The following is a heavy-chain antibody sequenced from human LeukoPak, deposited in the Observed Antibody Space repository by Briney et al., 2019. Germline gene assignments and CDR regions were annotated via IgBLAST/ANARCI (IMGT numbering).Heavy chain of an antibody. J-gene: IGHJ4*02. D-gene: IGHD6-13*01. CDR2: ISAGSSTT. CDR1: GFTFSTYS. CDR3: ARMGSSSTYFDS. V-gene: IGHV3-48*02. Sequence: GGSLRLSCAASGFTFSTYSMNWVRQAPGKGLEWVSYISAGSSTTYYADSVKGRFTISRDNAKNSLYLQMNSLRDEDTAVYYCARMGSSSTYFDSWGQGTLATVSS.